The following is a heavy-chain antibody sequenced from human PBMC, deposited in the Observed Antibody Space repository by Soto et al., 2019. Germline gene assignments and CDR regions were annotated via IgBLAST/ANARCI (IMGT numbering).Heavy chain of an antibody. J-gene: IGHJ4*02. CDR1: GYTFTDYY. Sequence: QVPLVQSGAEVKKPGASVKVSCKASGYTFTDYYMYWVRQAPGQGPEWMGGINPNTGGTEYAQNFQGRVTMTRDTSITTAYMELGRLTSDDTAVYYCARDPIGGGAPYYFDYWGQGTLVTVSS. D-gene: IGHD3-16*01. V-gene: IGHV1-2*02. CDR2: INPNTGGT. CDR3: ARDPIGGGAPYYFDY.